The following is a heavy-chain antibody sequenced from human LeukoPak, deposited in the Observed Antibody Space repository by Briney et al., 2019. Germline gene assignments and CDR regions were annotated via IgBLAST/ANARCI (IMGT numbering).Heavy chain of an antibody. CDR2: INPNSGGT. D-gene: IGHD6-13*01. CDR1: GYTFTGYY. J-gene: IGHJ3*02. Sequence: ASVKVSCKASGYTFTGYYMHWVRQAPGQGLEWMGWINPNSGGTNYAQKFQGWVTMTRDTSISTAYMELSRLRSDDTAVYYCARAIAAAGCDAFDIWGQGTMVTVSS. CDR3: ARAIAAAGCDAFDI. V-gene: IGHV1-2*04.